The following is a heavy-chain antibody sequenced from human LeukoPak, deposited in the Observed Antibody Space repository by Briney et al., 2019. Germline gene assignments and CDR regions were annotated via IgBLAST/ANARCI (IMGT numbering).Heavy chain of an antibody. CDR2: ITGSGGTT. V-gene: IGHV3-23*01. CDR3: AKPTQKDYYYYYMDV. CDR1: GFTFSSYA. Sequence: GGSLRLSCAASGFTFSSYAMSWVRQAPGKGLEWVSGITGSGGTTYYADSVKGQFTISRDNSKNTFYLQMNSLRAEDTAVYYCAKPTQKDYYYYYMDVWGKGTTVTVSS. J-gene: IGHJ6*03.